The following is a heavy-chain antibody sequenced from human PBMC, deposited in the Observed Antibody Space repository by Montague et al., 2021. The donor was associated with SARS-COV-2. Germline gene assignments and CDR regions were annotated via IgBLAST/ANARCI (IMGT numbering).Heavy chain of an antibody. CDR3: ARQPGDYYASWCYCAHGDY. V-gene: IGHV4-39*01. CDR1: GGSISSSTYY. CDR2: MYHSGSS. D-gene: IGHD3-10*01. Sequence: SETLSLTCTVSGGSISSSTYYWGWIRQPPGKGLEWIGCMYHSGSSYYNPSLKSRVSISVDTTKKQFSLKLSSVTAADTAVYYCARQPGDYYASWCYCAHGDYWGQGTLVTVSS. J-gene: IGHJ4*02.